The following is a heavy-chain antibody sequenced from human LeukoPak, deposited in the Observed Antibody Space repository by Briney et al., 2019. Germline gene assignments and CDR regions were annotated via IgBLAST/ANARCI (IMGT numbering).Heavy chain of an antibody. CDR3: AREEYGFDP. V-gene: IGHV1-2*02. Sequence: ASVKVSCKASGYTFIDYYMHWVRQAPGQGLEWMGWINPKSGGTNYAQKFQGRVTMTRETSNHTAYMELSRLRSDDTAVYYCAREEYGFDPWGQGTLVTVSS. D-gene: IGHD2-2*01. CDR1: GYTFIDYY. J-gene: IGHJ5*02. CDR2: INPKSGGT.